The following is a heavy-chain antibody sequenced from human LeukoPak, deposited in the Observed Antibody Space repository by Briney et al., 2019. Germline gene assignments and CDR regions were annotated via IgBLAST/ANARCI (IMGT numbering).Heavy chain of an antibody. CDR1: GGSISSGDYY. D-gene: IGHD3-22*01. V-gene: IGHV4-30-4*01. CDR3: ARDQYYDSSGYAPGAFDI. CDR2: IYYSGST. J-gene: IGHJ3*02. Sequence: SETLSLTCTVSGGSISSGDYYWSWIRQPPGKGLEWIGYIYYSGSTYYNPSLKSRVTISVDTSKNQFSLKLSSVTTADTAVYYCARDQYYDSSGYAPGAFDIWGQGTMVTVSS.